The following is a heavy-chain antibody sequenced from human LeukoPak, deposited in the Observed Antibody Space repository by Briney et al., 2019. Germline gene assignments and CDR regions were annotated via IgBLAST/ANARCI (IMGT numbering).Heavy chain of an antibody. CDR2: TGSTGVST. V-gene: IGHV3-23*01. J-gene: IGHJ4*02. D-gene: IGHD2-2*01. Sequence: PGGSLRLSCAASGFTFSSYAMNWVRQAPGKGLEWVSGTGSTGVSTFYADSVKGRFTVSRDNSKNTLSLQMNSLSAEHTAVYYCAKDPGVVPAHYFDYWGQGTLVTVSS. CDR1: GFTFSSYA. CDR3: AKDPGVVPAHYFDY.